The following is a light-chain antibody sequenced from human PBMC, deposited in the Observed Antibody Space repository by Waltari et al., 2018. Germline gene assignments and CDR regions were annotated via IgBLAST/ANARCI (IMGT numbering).Light chain of an antibody. CDR3: MQGIHWPQS. V-gene: IGKV2-30*02. J-gene: IGKJ1*01. CDR2: KVS. Sequence: DVVMTQSPLSLPVTLGQPASISCRSSQSLVHSDGNTYLSWFQQRPGQSPRRLIYKVSNRDSGVPDRFSGSGSGTDFTLKISRVEAEDIAIYYCMQGIHWPQSFGQGTKVEIE. CDR1: QSLVHSDGNTY.